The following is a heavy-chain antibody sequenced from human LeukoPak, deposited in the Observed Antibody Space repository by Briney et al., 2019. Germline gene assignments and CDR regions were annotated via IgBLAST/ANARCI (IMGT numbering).Heavy chain of an antibody. CDR1: GYTFTTYY. CDR3: ARQQRGCVSANMGGLFASYHTYYYMDV. Sequence: GASVKVSCKASGYTFTTYYIHWVRQAPGQGLEWMGMINPSDGATTYAQKFQGRGTMTRDMSTTTVYMDVRTLRSEDTAVYFCARQQRGCVSANMGGLFASYHTYYYMDVWGRGTTVTVSS. J-gene: IGHJ6*03. V-gene: IGHV1-46*01. D-gene: IGHD3-16*01. CDR2: INPSDGAT.